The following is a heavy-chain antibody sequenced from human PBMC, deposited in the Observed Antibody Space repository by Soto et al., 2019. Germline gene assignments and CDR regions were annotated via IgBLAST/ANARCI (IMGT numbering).Heavy chain of an antibody. CDR2: IIPIFGTA. CDR3: ARERTYYDFWSGPRAFDY. J-gene: IGHJ4*02. V-gene: IGHV1-69*06. Sequence: ASVKVSCKASGGTFSSYAISCVRQAPGQVLEWMGGIIPIFGTANYAQKFQGRVTITADKSTSTAYMELSSLRSEDTAVYYCARERTYYDFWSGPRAFDYWGQGTLVTVSS. CDR1: GGTFSSYA. D-gene: IGHD3-3*01.